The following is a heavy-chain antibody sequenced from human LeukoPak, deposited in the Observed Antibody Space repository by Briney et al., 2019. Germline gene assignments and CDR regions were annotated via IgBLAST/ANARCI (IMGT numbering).Heavy chain of an antibody. J-gene: IGHJ6*02. V-gene: IGHV4-59*08. CDR3: ARHSYNYYGLDV. CDR2: IHYSGTI. CDR1: GGSISSYY. Sequence: SETLSLTCTVSGGSISSYYWSWIRQPPGKGLEWIGYIHYSGTINYNPSLKSRVTMSVDTSNNHLSLRLTSVTAADTALYYCARHSYNYYGLDVWGQGTTITVSS.